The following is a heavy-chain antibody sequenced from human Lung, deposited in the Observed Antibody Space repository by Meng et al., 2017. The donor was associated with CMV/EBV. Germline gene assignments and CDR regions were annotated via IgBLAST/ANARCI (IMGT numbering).Heavy chain of an antibody. J-gene: IGHJ4*02. CDR3: AKGGPDYNGWHYFDF. D-gene: IGHD3-10*01. V-gene: IGHV3-9*01. Sequence: SXKITCAASGFTFDAYSMHWVRQAPGKGLEWVPGINWNSVRIAYVDSVKSRFTISRDNAKKSLYLQINRPRPEDTAFYYCAKGGPDYNGWHYFDFWGQGAXVTVYS. CDR2: INWNSVRI. CDR1: GFTFDAYS.